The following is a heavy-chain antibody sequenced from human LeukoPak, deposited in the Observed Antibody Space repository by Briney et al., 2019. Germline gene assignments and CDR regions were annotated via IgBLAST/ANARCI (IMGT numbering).Heavy chain of an antibody. J-gene: IGHJ4*02. CDR2: IIPIFGTA. V-gene: IGHV1-69*13. CDR1: GGTFGSYA. D-gene: IGHD3-3*01. CDR3: ARDIGEYYDFWSGYWYYFDY. Sequence: ASVKVSCKASGGTFGSYAISWVRQAPGQGLEWMGGIIPIFGTANYAQKFQGRVTITADESTSTAYMELSSLRSEDTAVYYCARDIGEYYDFWSGYWYYFDYWGQGTLVTVSS.